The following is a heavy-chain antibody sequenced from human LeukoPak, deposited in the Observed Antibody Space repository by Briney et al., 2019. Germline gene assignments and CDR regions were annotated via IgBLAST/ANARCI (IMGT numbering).Heavy chain of an antibody. CDR1: RFTFSIYA. CDR2: ISGSGGST. J-gene: IGHJ3*02. Sequence: GGSLRLSCAASRFTFSIYAMSWVRQAPGKGLEWVSAISGSGGSTYYTDSVKGRFTISRDNSKNTLYLQMNSLRAEDTAIYSCAKFVFDTSTSHWGAFDIWGQGTLVTVSS. CDR3: AKFVFDTSTSHWGAFDI. V-gene: IGHV3-23*01. D-gene: IGHD3-22*01.